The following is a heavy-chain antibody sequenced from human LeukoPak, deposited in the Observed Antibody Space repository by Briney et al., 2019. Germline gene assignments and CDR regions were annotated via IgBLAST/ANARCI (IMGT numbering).Heavy chain of an antibody. D-gene: IGHD2-2*01. CDR3: AKKADIVVVPAAHTCDY. CDR2: ISGSGGST. V-gene: IGHV3-23*01. Sequence: TGGSLRLSCAASGFTFSSYAMSWVRQAPGKGLEWVSAISGSGGSTYYADSVKGRFTISRDNSKNTLYLQMNSLRAEDTAVYYCAKKADIVVVPAAHTCDYWGQGTLVTVSS. J-gene: IGHJ4*02. CDR1: GFTFSSYA.